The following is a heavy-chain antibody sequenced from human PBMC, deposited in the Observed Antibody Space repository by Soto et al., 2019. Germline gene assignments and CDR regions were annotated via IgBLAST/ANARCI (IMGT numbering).Heavy chain of an antibody. CDR3: ARPYFGSGVRRSLAS. Sequence: GGSLRLSCAASVFTFSSSWMHWVRQAPGKGLLWVSHINSDGSNTDYAGSVKGRFIISRDNAKNTLYLQMNSLTAEDTAVYYCARPYFGSGVRRSLASWGQGALVTVSS. CDR2: INSDGSNT. V-gene: IGHV3-74*01. J-gene: IGHJ4*02. D-gene: IGHD3-10*01. CDR1: VFTFSSSW.